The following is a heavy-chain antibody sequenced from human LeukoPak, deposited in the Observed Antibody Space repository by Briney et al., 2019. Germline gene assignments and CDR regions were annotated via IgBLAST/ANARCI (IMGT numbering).Heavy chain of an antibody. CDR1: GFTFSSYS. CDR2: ISSSSSTI. CDR3: ARDSGGWSEP. J-gene: IGHJ5*02. Sequence: GGSLRLSCAASGFTFSSYSMNWVRQAPGKGLEWVSYISSSSSTIYYADSVKGRFTISRDNAKNSLYLQMNSLRAEDMALYYCARDSGGWSEPWGQGTLVTVSS. D-gene: IGHD3-10*01. V-gene: IGHV3-48*01.